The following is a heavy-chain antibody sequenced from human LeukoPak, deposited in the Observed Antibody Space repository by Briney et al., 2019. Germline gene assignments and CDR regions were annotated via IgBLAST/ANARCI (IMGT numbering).Heavy chain of an antibody. J-gene: IGHJ6*03. CDR1: GITFSSYW. Sequence: GGSLRLSCAASGITFSSYWMHWVRQTPGKGLVWVSRINSDGSGTTYADTVKGRFTISRDNAKNTLYLQMNSLRVEDTAIYYCARSTTHYYYYYMDVWGKGTTVTVSS. V-gene: IGHV3-74*01. CDR3: ARSTTHYYYYYMDV. CDR2: INSDGSGT. D-gene: IGHD5/OR15-5a*01.